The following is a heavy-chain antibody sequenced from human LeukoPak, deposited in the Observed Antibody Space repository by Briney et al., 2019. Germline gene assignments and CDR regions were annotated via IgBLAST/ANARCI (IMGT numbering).Heavy chain of an antibody. V-gene: IGHV3-11*04. D-gene: IGHD1-1*01. CDR3: ARSGYNWNDVIFFDY. Sequence: PGGSLRLSCAASGFTLSDYYMSWIRQAPGKGLEWVSYSSSSGSTVYYADSVKGRFTISRDNAKNSLYLQMNSLRAEDTAVYYCARSGYNWNDVIFFDYWGQGTLVTVSS. CDR1: GFTLSDYY. J-gene: IGHJ4*02. CDR2: SSSSGSTV.